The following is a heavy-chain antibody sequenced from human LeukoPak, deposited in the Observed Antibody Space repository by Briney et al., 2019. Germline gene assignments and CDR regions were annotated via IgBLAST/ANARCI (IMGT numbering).Heavy chain of an antibody. CDR3: ARGKGGVVVVAAINWFDP. D-gene: IGHD2-15*01. J-gene: IGHJ5*01. Sequence: GASVKVSCKASGYTFTSYDINWVRQATGQGLEWMGWMNPNSGNTGYAQKFQGRVTMTRNTSISTAYMELSSLRSEDTAVYYCARGKGGVVVVAAINWFDPWGQGTLVTVSS. V-gene: IGHV1-8*01. CDR1: GYTFTSYD. CDR2: MNPNSGNT.